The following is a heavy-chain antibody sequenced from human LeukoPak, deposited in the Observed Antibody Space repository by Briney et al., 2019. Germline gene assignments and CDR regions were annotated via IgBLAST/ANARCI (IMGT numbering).Heavy chain of an antibody. CDR3: ARHNGYSSGWYGGDY. CDR2: IYHSGNT. D-gene: IGHD6-19*01. J-gene: IGHJ4*02. Sequence: PSETLSLTCTVSGGSLSAGSDYWGWIRQPPGKGLECIGSIYHSGNTYYNPSLKRRVTISVDTSKNQFSLKLSSVTAADTAVYYCARHNGYSSGWYGGDYWGQGTLVTVSS. V-gene: IGHV4-39*01. CDR1: GGSLSAGSDY.